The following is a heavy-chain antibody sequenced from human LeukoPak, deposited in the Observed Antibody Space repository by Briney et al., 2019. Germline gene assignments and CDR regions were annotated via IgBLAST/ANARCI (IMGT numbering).Heavy chain of an antibody. D-gene: IGHD3-22*01. Sequence: SGTLSLTCAVSGGSISSSNWWSWVRQPPGKGLEWIGEIHHSGSTNYNPSLKSRVIISLDKSKNQFSLKLSSVTAADTAVYYCARAPTYDSSGYYYALNPFDAFDIWGQGTMVTVSS. CDR2: IHHSGST. CDR3: ARAPTYDSSGYYYALNPFDAFDI. V-gene: IGHV4-4*02. CDR1: GGSISSSNW. J-gene: IGHJ3*02.